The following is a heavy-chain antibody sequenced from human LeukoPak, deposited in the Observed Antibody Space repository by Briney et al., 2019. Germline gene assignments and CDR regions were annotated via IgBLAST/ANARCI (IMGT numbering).Heavy chain of an antibody. CDR1: GFTFDDSA. CDR3: AKDMGYSSSPSPLDY. V-gene: IGHV3-43D*03. D-gene: IGHD6-6*01. CDR2: ISWHGGST. Sequence: GGSLRLSCAASGFTFDDSAMHWVRHAPGKGLEWVSLISWHGGSTHYADSVKGPFTISRDNSKNTLYRQMNSLRAEDTALYYCAKDMGYSSSPSPLDYWGQGTLVTVSS. J-gene: IGHJ4*02.